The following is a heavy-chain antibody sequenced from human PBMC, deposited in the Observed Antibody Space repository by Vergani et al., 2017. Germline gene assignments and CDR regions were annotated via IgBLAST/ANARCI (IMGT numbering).Heavy chain of an antibody. CDR3: VRGPRQQLSGQNWFDP. CDR2: TYYRSKWYN. V-gene: IGHV6-1*01. CDR1: GDSVSSNSAA. Sequence: QVQLQQSGPGLVKPSQTLSLTCAISGDSVSSNSAAWNWIRQSPSGGLQWLGRTYYRSKWYNDYAVSVKSRITINPDTSKNQFSLQLNSVTPEDAAVYYCVRGPRQQLSGQNWFDPWGQGTLVTVSS. J-gene: IGHJ5*02. D-gene: IGHD6-13*01.